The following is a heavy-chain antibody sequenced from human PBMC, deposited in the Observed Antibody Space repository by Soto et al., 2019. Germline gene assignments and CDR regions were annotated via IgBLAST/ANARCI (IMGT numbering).Heavy chain of an antibody. CDR2: LPHDGSNK. CDR1: GFTFSSYG. V-gene: IGHV3-30*18. D-gene: IGHD5-12*01. J-gene: IGHJ4*02. CDR3: AKDPGYGLDY. Sequence: QMPVVESGGGVVQPGRSLRLSCAASGFTFSSYGMHWVRQAPGKGLEWVAALPHDGSNKYYADSVKGRFTISRDDSKNMMYLQMNSLRAEDTAVYYCAKDPGYGLDYWGQGTLVTVSS.